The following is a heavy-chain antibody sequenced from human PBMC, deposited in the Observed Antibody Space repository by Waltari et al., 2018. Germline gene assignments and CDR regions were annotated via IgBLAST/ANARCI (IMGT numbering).Heavy chain of an antibody. D-gene: IGHD3-3*01. J-gene: IGHJ3*02. CDR2: IIPIFDTP. Sequence: QVHLVQSGAEVKKPGSSVKVSCKASGGTFSNYAISWVRQAPGQGLEWMGGIIPIFDTPNYAQNFQGRVTITADKSTSTAYMELSSLRSEDTAVYYCARYVLRFLETNRQAFDIWGQGTMVTVSS. CDR1: GGTFSNYA. V-gene: IGHV1-69*14. CDR3: ARYVLRFLETNRQAFDI.